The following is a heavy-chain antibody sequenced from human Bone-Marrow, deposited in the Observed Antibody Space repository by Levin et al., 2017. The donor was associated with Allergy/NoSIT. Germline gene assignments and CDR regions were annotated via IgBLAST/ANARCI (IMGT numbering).Heavy chain of an antibody. CDR3: ARESGGGAFDL. V-gene: IGHV3-30*04. CDR1: GFSFSTYP. CDR2: ISFDGNDK. D-gene: IGHD2-15*01. J-gene: IGHJ3*01. Sequence: GSLRLSCAASGFSFSTYPMHWVRQVPGKGLEWVAIISFDGNDKNYADSVKGRFTISRDNPKNTVYVQMNSLRGDDTAIYYCARESGGGAFDLWGRGTMVTVSS.